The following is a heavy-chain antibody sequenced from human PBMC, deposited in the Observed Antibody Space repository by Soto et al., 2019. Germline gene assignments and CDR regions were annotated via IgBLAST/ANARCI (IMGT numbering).Heavy chain of an antibody. CDR1: GLTFSSYG. CDR3: ARGAPYGDYGEGDYYYYGMDV. D-gene: IGHD4-17*01. CDR2: IGTAGDP. Sequence: PGGSLRLSCAASGLTFSSYGMHWVRQATGKGLEWVSAIGTAGDPYYPGSVKGRFTISRENAKNSLYLQMNSLRAGDTAVYYCARGAPYGDYGEGDYYYYGMDVWGQGTTVTVSS. J-gene: IGHJ6*02. V-gene: IGHV3-13*05.